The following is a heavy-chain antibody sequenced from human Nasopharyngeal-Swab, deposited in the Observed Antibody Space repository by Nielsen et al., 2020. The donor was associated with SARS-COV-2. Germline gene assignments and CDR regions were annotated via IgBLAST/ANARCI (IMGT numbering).Heavy chain of an antibody. Sequence: GESLKISCAASGFTFSSYAMSWVRQAPGKGLEWVSAITGSGTTYYADSVKGRFTISRDSSKNTLYPQMNSLRAEDTALYYCAKGDTNGANDAFDLWGQGTMVTVSS. V-gene: IGHV3-23*01. CDR3: AKGDTNGANDAFDL. CDR2: ITGSGTT. D-gene: IGHD2-8*01. J-gene: IGHJ3*01. CDR1: GFTFSSYA.